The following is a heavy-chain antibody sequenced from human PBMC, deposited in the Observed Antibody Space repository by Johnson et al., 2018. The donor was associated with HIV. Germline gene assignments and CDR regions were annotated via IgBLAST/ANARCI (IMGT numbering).Heavy chain of an antibody. J-gene: IGHJ3*02. CDR1: GFTFSSYA. Sequence: QMLLVESGGGVVQPGRSLRLSCAASGFTFSSYAMHWVRQAPGKGLEWVAVVSYDGPDKYYADSVKGRFTISRDNAKKSMYLQMNSLRAEDTAVYYCARGRGSKDMWGQGTRVTVSS. CDR3: ARGRGSKDM. CDR2: VSYDGPDK. V-gene: IGHV3-30*04.